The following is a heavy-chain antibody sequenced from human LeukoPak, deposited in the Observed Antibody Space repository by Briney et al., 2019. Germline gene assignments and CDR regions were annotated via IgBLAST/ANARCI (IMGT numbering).Heavy chain of an antibody. Sequence: SETLSLTCTVSGDSISSSSYYWGWIRQPPGQGLEWIGSIYYSGSTYYNPSLKSRITISGVTSKNQFSLKLSSVTAADTAVYYCAGRLSTLSYWYFDLWGRGTLVTVSS. CDR3: AGRLSTLSYWYFDL. CDR1: GDSISSSSYY. V-gene: IGHV4-39*01. J-gene: IGHJ2*01. D-gene: IGHD5/OR15-5a*01. CDR2: IYYSGST.